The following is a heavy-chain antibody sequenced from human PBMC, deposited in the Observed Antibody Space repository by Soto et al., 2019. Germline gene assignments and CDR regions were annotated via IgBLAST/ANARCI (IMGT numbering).Heavy chain of an antibody. Sequence: SETLYLTFAVSGYSISSGYYWGWLRQPPGKGLEWIGSIYHGSNTYYTPSLNSRVTLSIDKTNNHVYLILNSVTAADTAIYYCARVGPWVPYYYDRSPHTFENGFDPWGQGTLVTVSS. CDR2: IYHGSNT. J-gene: IGHJ5*02. D-gene: IGHD3-22*01. CDR3: ARVGPWVPYYYDRSPHTFENGFDP. V-gene: IGHV4-38-2*01. CDR1: GYSISSGYY.